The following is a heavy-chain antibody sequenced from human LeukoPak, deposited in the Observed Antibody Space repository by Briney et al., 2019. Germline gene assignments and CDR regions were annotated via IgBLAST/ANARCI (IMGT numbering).Heavy chain of an antibody. CDR1: GGSISSSSYY. D-gene: IGHD1-26*01. CDR2: IYYSGST. Sequence: PSETLSLTCTVSGGSISSSSYYWGWIRQPPGKGLEWIGSIYYSGSTYYNPSLKSRVTISVDTSKNQFSLKLSSVTAADTAVYYCARHSSRGSGSWFDPWGQGTLVTVSS. J-gene: IGHJ5*02. CDR3: ARHSSRGSGSWFDP. V-gene: IGHV4-39*01.